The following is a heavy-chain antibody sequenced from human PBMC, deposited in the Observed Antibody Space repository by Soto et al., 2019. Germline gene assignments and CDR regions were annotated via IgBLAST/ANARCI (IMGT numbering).Heavy chain of an antibody. CDR1: GGSISSSSYY. V-gene: IGHV4-39*01. CDR3: PREGVSVARTPAVCDI. J-gene: IGHJ3*02. D-gene: IGHD6-6*01. Sequence: PSETLSLTCTVSGGSISSSSYYWGWIRQPPGKGLEWIGSIYYSGSTYYNPSLKSRVTISVETSKNQFSLELSSVTAPDTAVYYCPREGVSVARTPAVCDIWGPGTMVTVSS. CDR2: IYYSGST.